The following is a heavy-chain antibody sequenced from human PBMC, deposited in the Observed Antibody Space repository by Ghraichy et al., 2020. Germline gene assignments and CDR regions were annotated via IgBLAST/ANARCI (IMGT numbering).Heavy chain of an antibody. CDR2: ISRDSNHK. Sequence: GSLRLSCATSGFNFNDHLMTWIRQAPGKGLEWISYISRDSNHKNYADSVKGRFSISRDNARNSLYLQMTSLKVEDTAVYYCAKDLSSGPPQYAGLDVWGQGTTVTVSS. CDR3: AKDLSSGPPQYAGLDV. J-gene: IGHJ6*01. CDR1: GFNFNDHL. V-gene: IGHV3-11*06.